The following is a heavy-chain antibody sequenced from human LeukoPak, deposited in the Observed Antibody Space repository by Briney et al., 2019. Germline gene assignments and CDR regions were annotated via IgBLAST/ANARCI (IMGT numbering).Heavy chain of an antibody. Sequence: PSESLKIPWQGSGYSFNNYWIGWVRQMPRKGLEWMGIIYPGDSDTRYSPSFQGQVTISADKSISTAYLQWSSLKASDTAMYYCARRFYYGSGSTPIGMDVWGQGTTVTVSS. CDR2: IYPGDSDT. V-gene: IGHV5-51*01. J-gene: IGHJ6*02. D-gene: IGHD3-10*01. CDR3: ARRFYYGSGSTPIGMDV. CDR1: GYSFNNYW.